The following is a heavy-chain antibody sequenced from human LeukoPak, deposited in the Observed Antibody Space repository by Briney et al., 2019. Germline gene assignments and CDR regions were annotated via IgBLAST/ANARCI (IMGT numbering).Heavy chain of an antibody. J-gene: IGHJ5*02. Sequence: ASVKVSCKASGYIFTSYDINWVRQATGQGLEWMGWMNPNSGNTGYAQKFQGRVTMTRNTSISTAYMELSSLRSEDTAVYYCARGRRGRRYCSSTSCQDWFDPWGQGTLVTVSS. CDR2: MNPNSGNT. V-gene: IGHV1-8*01. CDR3: ARGRRGRRYCSSTSCQDWFDP. D-gene: IGHD2-2*01. CDR1: GYIFTSYD.